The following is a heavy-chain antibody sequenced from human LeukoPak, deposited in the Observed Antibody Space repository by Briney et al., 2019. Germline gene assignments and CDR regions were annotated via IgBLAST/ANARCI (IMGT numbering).Heavy chain of an antibody. J-gene: IGHJ5*02. CDR2: VYHTGST. D-gene: IGHD5-12*01. CDR1: SVSISFYS. Sequence: SETLSLTCTVSSVSISFYSWNWIRQPPGKGPEWIGCVYHTGSTNYNPSLKSRGTISVDTSNNQFSLRLSSVTAADTAVYYCARDVGSGYDYWFDPWGQGTLVTVSS. CDR3: ARDVGSGYDYWFDP. V-gene: IGHV4-59*01.